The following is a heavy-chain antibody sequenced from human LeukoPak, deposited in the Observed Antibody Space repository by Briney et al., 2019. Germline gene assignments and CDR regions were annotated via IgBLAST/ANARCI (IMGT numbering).Heavy chain of an antibody. CDR1: GGCISSYY. Sequence: SETLSLTCTVSGGCISSYYWSWIRQPPGKGLEWIGYIYYSGSTNYNPSLKSRVTISVDTSKNQFSLKLSSVTAADTAVYYCARAGGAYYYYYYMDVWGKGTTVTVSS. CDR2: IYYSGST. D-gene: IGHD2-21*01. J-gene: IGHJ6*03. V-gene: IGHV4-59*01. CDR3: ARAGGAYYYYYYMDV.